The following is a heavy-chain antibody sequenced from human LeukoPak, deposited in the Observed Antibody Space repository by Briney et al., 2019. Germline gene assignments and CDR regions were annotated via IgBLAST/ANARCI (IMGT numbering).Heavy chain of an antibody. Sequence: GASVKVSCKASGYTFTSYYMNWVRQAPGQGLEWMGIINPSGGSTSYAQKFQGRVTMTRDMSTSTVYMELSSLRPEDTAVYYCASQRKGSGYYLAYWGQGTLVTVSS. CDR3: ASQRKGSGYYLAY. CDR2: INPSGGST. J-gene: IGHJ4*02. CDR1: GYTFTSYY. D-gene: IGHD3-22*01. V-gene: IGHV1-46*01.